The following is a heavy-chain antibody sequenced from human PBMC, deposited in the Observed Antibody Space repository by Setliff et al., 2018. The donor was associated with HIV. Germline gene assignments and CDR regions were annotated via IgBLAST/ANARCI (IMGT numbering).Heavy chain of an antibody. D-gene: IGHD1-26*01. J-gene: IGHJ3*01. CDR1: AGSFSIFA. V-gene: IGHV1-69*05. Sequence: VSCKSSAGSFSIFAINWVRQAPGQGHEWMGGMMTIFSTTNYARKFQGRVTITTDECTGTAYMELSNLRSEDTAVYYCATEGAGGSYQRASALDVWGQGTMVTVAS. CDR2: MMTIFSTT. CDR3: ATEGAGGSYQRASALDV.